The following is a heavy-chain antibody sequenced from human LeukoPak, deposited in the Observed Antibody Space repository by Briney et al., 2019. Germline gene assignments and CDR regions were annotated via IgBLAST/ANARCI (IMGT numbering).Heavy chain of an antibody. Sequence: GGSLRLSCAASGFTFSSYGMHWVRQAPGKGLEWVAVIWYDGSNKYYADSVKGRFTISRDNSKNTLYLQMNSLRAEDTAVYYCARDRPGYCSGGSCYREYFQHWGQGTLVTVSS. V-gene: IGHV3-33*01. CDR1: GFTFSSYG. J-gene: IGHJ1*01. D-gene: IGHD2-15*01. CDR3: ARDRPGYCSGGSCYREYFQH. CDR2: IWYDGSNK.